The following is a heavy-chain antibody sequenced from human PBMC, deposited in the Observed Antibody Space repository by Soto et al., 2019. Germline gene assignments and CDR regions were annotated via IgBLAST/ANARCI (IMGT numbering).Heavy chain of an antibody. J-gene: IGHJ6*02. V-gene: IGHV4-31*03. Sequence: QVQLQESGPGLVKPSQTLSLTCTVSGGSISSGGYYWSWIRQHPGKGLEWIGYIYYSGRTYYNPSLNSRLTISVDTSKNQFSLKLSSVTAADTAVYYCAASCVGCGGFNYDGMDVWGQGTTVTFSS. CDR1: GGSISSGGYY. D-gene: IGHD2-21*01. CDR3: AASCVGCGGFNYDGMDV. CDR2: IYYSGRT.